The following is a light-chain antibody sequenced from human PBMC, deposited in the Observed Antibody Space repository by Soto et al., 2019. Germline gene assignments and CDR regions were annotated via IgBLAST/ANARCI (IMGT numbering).Light chain of an antibody. CDR3: LLSYSGARV. Sequence: QAVVTQEPSLTVSPGGTVTLTCGSSTGAVTSGHYPYWFQQKPGQAPRTLIYETSNKHSWTPARFSGSLLGGKAALTLSGAQPEDEAEYYCLLSYSGARVFGGGTKLNVL. V-gene: IGLV7-46*01. CDR1: TGAVTSGHY. J-gene: IGLJ2*01. CDR2: ETS.